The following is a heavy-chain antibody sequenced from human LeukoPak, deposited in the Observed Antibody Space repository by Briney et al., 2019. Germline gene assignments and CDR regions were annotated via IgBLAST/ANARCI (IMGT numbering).Heavy chain of an antibody. V-gene: IGHV1-2*02. CDR1: GYTFTGYY. CDR2: INPNSGGT. Sequence: GASVKVSCKASGYTFTGYYMHWVRQAPGQGLEWMGWINPNSGGTNYAQKFQGRVTMTRDTSISTAYMELSRLRSDDTAVYYCARESPMVRSPFDYWGQGTLVTVSS. CDR3: ARESPMVRSPFDY. J-gene: IGHJ4*02. D-gene: IGHD3-10*01.